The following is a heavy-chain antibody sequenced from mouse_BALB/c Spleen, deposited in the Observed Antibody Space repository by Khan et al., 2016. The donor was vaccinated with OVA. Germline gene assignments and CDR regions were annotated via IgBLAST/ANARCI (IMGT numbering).Heavy chain of an antibody. Sequence: QVRLQQSGAELAKPGASVKLSCTASGYTFTSYWMRWINQRPGQGLEWIGYINPTSGYTDYNQNFKDKTTLTADKSSSPAYMQLSSLTSDDSADYYCGRDRIDYRGQGTALTVSS. J-gene: IGHJ2*01. CDR2: INPTSGYT. CDR1: GYTFTSYW. V-gene: IGHV1-7*01. CDR3: GRDRIDY.